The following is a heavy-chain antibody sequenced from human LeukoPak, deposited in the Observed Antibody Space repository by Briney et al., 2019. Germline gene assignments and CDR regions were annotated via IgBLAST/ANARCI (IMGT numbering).Heavy chain of an antibody. Sequence: GGSLRLSCAASGFTFSSYAMSWVRQAPGKGLEWVSAISGSGGSTYYADSVKGRFTISRDNAKNSLYLQMNSLRAEDTAVYYCARDYDFWSGYLSWGQGTLVTVSS. CDR2: ISGSGGST. CDR3: ARDYDFWSGYLS. J-gene: IGHJ4*02. CDR1: GFTFSSYA. D-gene: IGHD3-3*01. V-gene: IGHV3-23*01.